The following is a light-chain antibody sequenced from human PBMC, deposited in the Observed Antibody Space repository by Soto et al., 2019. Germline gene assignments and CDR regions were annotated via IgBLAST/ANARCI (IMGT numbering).Light chain of an antibody. CDR1: SSDVGSYNL. CDR3: CSYAGSRGLV. Sequence: QSALTQPASVSGSPGQSITISCTGTSSDVGSYNLVSWYQQHPGKAPKLMIYEGCKRPSGVSNRFSGSKSGNTASLTISGLHAEDEADYYCCSYAGSRGLVFGGGTKLTVL. V-gene: IGLV2-23*01. CDR2: EGC. J-gene: IGLJ2*01.